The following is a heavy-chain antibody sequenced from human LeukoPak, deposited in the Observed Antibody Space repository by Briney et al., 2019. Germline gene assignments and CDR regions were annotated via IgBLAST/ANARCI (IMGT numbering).Heavy chain of an antibody. CDR3: ARDLYGDYFFDY. Sequence: GSLRLSCVASGFTFSSYYMSWVRQAPGKGLEWVANIKEDGSERYYVDSMKGRFTISRDNAKNSLYLQMNSLRAEDTAVYYCARDLYGDYFFDYWGQGTLATVSS. V-gene: IGHV3-7*01. J-gene: IGHJ4*02. CDR1: GFTFSSYY. CDR2: IKEDGSER. D-gene: IGHD4-17*01.